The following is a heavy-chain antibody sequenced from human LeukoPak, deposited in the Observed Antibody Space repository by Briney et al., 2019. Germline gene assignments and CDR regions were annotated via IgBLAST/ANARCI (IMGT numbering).Heavy chain of an antibody. CDR3: ARKFVGSRGYYFDN. CDR2: MNPNTGNT. D-gene: IGHD3-10*01. V-gene: IGHV1-8*01. Sequence: ASVEVSCKASGYTFTSYDINWVRQATGQGLEWMGWMNPNTGNTGYAQKFQGRFTMTRNTSITTAYMELSGLRSEDTSVYYCARKFVGSRGYYFDNWGQGTLVTVSS. CDR1: GYTFTSYD. J-gene: IGHJ4*02.